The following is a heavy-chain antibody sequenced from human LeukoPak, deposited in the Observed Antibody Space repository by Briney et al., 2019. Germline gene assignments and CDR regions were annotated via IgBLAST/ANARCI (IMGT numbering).Heavy chain of an antibody. CDR3: ARGVVPAAIAFDY. CDR1: GGSISSGDYY. J-gene: IGHJ4*02. V-gene: IGHV4-30-4*08. CDR2: IYYSGST. D-gene: IGHD2-2*01. Sequence: SSETLSLTCTVSGGSISSGDYYWSWIRQPPGKGLEWIGYIYYSGSTYYNPSLKSRVTISVDTSKNQFSLKLSSVTAADTAVYYCARGVVPAAIAFDYWGQGTLVTVSS.